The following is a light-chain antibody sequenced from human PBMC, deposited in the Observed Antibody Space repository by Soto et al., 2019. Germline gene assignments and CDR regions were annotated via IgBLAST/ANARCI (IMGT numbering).Light chain of an antibody. CDR3: NSYSRGTTLRV. CDR1: SSNIGNNY. V-gene: IGLV1-51*01. CDR2: EVS. J-gene: IGLJ1*01. Sequence: QSVLTQPPSVSAAPGQKVTISCSGSSSNIGNNYVSWYQQLPGTAPKLLIYEVSHRPSGVSHRFSGSKSGDTASLTIAGLQAEDEADYYCNSYSRGTTLRVFGTGTQLTVL.